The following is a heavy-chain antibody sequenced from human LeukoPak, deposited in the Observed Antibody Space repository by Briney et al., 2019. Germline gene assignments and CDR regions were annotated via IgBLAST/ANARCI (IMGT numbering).Heavy chain of an antibody. J-gene: IGHJ4*02. CDR2: IRSKAYGGTT. D-gene: IGHD3-22*01. CDR1: GFTFGDYA. V-gene: IGHV3-49*03. Sequence: GGSLRLSCTASGFTFGDYAMSWFRQAPGKGLEWVGFIRSKAYGGTTEYAASVKSRFTISRDDSKSIAYLQMNSLKTEDTAVYYCTGGDYYDSSGGDYWGQGTLVTVSS. CDR3: TGGDYYDSSGGDY.